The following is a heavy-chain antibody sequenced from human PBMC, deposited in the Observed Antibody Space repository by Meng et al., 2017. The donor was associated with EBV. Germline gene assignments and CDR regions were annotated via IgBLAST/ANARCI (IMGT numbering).Heavy chain of an antibody. V-gene: IGHV2-5*02. CDR2: IYWDDDK. D-gene: IGHD6-6*01. Sequence: HIALNESGPPLVKPTQTRTLTLPFSGFSLSTRGVGVGWIRQPPGKALEWLALIYWDDDKRYSPSLKSRLTITKDTSKNQVVLTMTNMDPVDAATYYCAHIIAARPFDYWGQGTLVTVSS. J-gene: IGHJ4*02. CDR3: AHIIAARPFDY. CDR1: GFSLSTRGVG.